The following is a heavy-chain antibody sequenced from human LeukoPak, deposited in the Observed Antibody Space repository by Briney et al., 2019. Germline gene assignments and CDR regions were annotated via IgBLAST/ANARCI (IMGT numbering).Heavy chain of an antibody. J-gene: IGHJ6*03. V-gene: IGHV4-4*02. D-gene: IGHD2-15*01. Sequence: PSGTLSLTCAVSGGSISSSNWWSWVRQPPGKGLEWIGEINHSGGTNYNPSLKSRVTISVDKSKNQFPLKLTSVTAADTAVYYCARVYSSGGIWHYYYYMDVWGKGTTVTVSS. CDR3: ARVYSSGGIWHYYYYMDV. CDR1: GGSISSSNW. CDR2: INHSGGT.